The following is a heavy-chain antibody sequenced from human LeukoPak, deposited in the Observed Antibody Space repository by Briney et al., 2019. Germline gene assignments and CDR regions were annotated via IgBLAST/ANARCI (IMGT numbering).Heavy chain of an antibody. CDR3: AGVKVAGTRSFDY. V-gene: IGHV3-7*01. Sequence: GGSLRLSCVASGFPFSSYWMTWVRQAPGKGLEWVANIKQDGSKKSYVDSVKGRFTISRDNAKNSLYLQMNSLRAEDTAVYYCAGVKVAGTRSFDYWGQGTLATVSS. D-gene: IGHD6-19*01. CDR1: GFPFSSYW. J-gene: IGHJ4*02. CDR2: IKQDGSKK.